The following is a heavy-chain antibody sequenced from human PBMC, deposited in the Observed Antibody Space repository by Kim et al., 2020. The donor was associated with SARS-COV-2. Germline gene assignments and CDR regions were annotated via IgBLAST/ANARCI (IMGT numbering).Heavy chain of an antibody. CDR2: IYYSGST. CDR1: GGSVSSGSYY. D-gene: IGHD6-19*01. Sequence: SETLSLTCTVSGGSVSSGSYYWSWIRQPPGKGLEWIGYIYYSGSTNYNPSLKSRVTISVDTSKNQFSLKLSSVTAADTAVYYCAAWVHSSGRDWYFDLWGRGTLVTVSS. V-gene: IGHV4-61*01. CDR3: AAWVHSSGRDWYFDL. J-gene: IGHJ2*01.